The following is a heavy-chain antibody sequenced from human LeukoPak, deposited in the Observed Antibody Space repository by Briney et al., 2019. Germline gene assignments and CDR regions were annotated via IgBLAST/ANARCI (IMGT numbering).Heavy chain of an antibody. CDR1: GFTFSSYA. D-gene: IGHD6-13*01. V-gene: IGHV3-64*01. J-gene: IGHJ4*02. Sequence: PGGSLRLSCAASGFTFSSYAMHWVRQAPGKGLEYVSAISSNGGSTYYANSVKDRFTISRDNSKNTLYLQMNSLRAEDTAVYYCAKDHKYRIAAAGRGWYFDYWGQGTLVTVSS. CDR2: ISSNGGST. CDR3: AKDHKYRIAAAGRGWYFDY.